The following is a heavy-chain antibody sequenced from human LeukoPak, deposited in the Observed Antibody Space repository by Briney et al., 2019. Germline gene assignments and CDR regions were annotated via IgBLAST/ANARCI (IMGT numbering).Heavy chain of an antibody. J-gene: IGHJ4*02. V-gene: IGHV3-30*02. CDR3: AKDRWGAVASFDY. D-gene: IGHD6-19*01. CDR1: GFTFSSYG. Sequence: GGSLRLSCAASGFTFSSYGIHWVRQAPGKGLEWVAVVRYDGNNKYYADSVKGRFTISRDNSKNMLYLQMNSLGTEDTAVYYCAKDRWGAVASFDYWGQGTLVTVSS. CDR2: VRYDGNNK.